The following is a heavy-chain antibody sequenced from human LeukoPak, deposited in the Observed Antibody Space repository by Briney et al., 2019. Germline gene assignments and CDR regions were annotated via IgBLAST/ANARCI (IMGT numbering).Heavy chain of an antibody. J-gene: IGHJ6*04. V-gene: IGHV3-23*01. CDR3: AKAGWRTPPGV. CDR1: GFTFGNYG. Sequence: GGSLRLSCAASGFTFGNYGMSWVRQAPGKGLEWVSTISGSAFSTYYADSVKGRFTISRDNSKNTLYLQMNSLRAEDTAVYYCAKAGWRTPPGVWGKGTTVTVSS. CDR2: ISGSAFST. D-gene: IGHD2-8*02.